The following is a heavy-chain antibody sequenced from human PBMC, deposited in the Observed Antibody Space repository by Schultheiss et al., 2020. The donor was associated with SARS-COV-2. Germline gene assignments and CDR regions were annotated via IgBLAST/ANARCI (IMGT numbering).Heavy chain of an antibody. J-gene: IGHJ6*03. D-gene: IGHD3-10*01. Sequence: GGSLRLSCAASGFTFSSYGMHWVRQAPGKGLEWVAVIWYDGSNKYYADSVKGRFTISRDNSKNTLYLQMNSLRAEDTAVYYCARAGYYYGSGSFHYYMDVWGKGTTVTVSS. CDR1: GFTFSSYG. CDR2: IWYDGSNK. V-gene: IGHV3-33*01. CDR3: ARAGYYYGSGSFHYYMDV.